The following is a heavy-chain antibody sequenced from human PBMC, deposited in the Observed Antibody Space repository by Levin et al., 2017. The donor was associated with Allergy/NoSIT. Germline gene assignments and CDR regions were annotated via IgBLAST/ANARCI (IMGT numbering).Heavy chain of an antibody. Sequence: GESLKISCKASGFTFTNFAMHWVRQAPGQGLEWMGWINAGNSKTKYSQDFEGRVTITTDTSATTVFMELSTLRSEDTAVYYCARVMYYYESSGYFRALDIWGQGTMVTVSS. J-gene: IGHJ3*02. CDR1: GFTFTNFA. CDR3: ARVMYYYESSGYFRALDI. D-gene: IGHD3-22*01. CDR2: INAGNSKT. V-gene: IGHV1-3*01.